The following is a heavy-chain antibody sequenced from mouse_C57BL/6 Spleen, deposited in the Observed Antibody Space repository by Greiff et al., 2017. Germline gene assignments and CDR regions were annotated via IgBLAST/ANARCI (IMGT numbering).Heavy chain of an antibody. V-gene: IGHV2-9-1*01. J-gene: IGHJ1*03. CDR2: IWTGGGT. CDR1: GFSLTSYA. CDR3: ATNYYGSSSYWYFDV. D-gene: IGHD1-1*01. Sequence: QVQLKQSGPGLVAPSQSLSITCPVSGFSLTSYAISWVRQPPGKGLEWLGVIWTGGGTNYNSALKSRLSISQDNSKSQVFLKMNSLQTDDTARYYCATNYYGSSSYWYFDVWGTGTTVTVSS.